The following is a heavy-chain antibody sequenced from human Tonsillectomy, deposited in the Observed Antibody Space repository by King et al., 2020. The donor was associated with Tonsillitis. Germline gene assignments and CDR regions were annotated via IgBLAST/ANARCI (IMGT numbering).Heavy chain of an antibody. Sequence: DVQLVESGAEVKKPGESLKLSCKGSGDSFINYWIVWVRQMPGKGLEWMGIIHLGDSETRYSPSLQGQVTISADRSIFTPYLQWDNLEASDTAMYYCATQCRRGVTGYVGSLHMGGQGTVVTV. D-gene: IGHD3-10*01. CDR2: IHLGDSET. CDR3: ATQCRRGVTGYVGSLHM. CDR1: GDSFINYW. J-gene: IGHJ3*01. V-gene: IGHV5-51*01.